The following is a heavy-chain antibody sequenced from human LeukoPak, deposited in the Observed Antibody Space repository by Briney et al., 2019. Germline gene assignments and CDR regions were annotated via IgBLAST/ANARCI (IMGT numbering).Heavy chain of an antibody. J-gene: IGHJ4*02. CDR3: ARGSGYYLGHFDY. D-gene: IGHD3-22*01. CDR2: IKQDGSEK. CDR1: GFTFSTYG. Sequence: GGSLRLSCAASGFTFSTYGMSWVRQAPGEGLEWVANIKQDGSEKYYVDSVKGRFTISRDNAKNSLYLQMNSLRAEDTAVYYCARGSGYYLGHFDYWGQGTLVTVSS. V-gene: IGHV3-7*01.